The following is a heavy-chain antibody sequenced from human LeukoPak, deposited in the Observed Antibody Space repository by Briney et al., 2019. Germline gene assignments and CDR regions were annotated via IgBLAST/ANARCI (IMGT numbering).Heavy chain of an antibody. CDR3: ARSGSYTGYYFDY. CDR1: GNYW. V-gene: IGHV3-23*01. J-gene: IGHJ4*02. Sequence: PGGSLRLSCAASGNYWMHWVRQAPGKGLEWVSAISGSGGSTYYADSVKGRFTISRDNSKNTLYLQMNSLRAEDTAVYYCARSGSYTGYYFDYWGQGTLVTVSS. D-gene: IGHD1-26*01. CDR2: ISGSGGST.